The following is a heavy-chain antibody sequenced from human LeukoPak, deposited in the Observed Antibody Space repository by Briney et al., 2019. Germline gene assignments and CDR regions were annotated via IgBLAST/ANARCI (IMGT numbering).Heavy chain of an antibody. CDR1: GFGSKNYA. V-gene: IGHV3-23*01. J-gene: IGHJ3*02. Sequence: GGSLRLSCTTSGFGSKNYAMSWVRLAPGKGLEWVSIISATGVNTCYADSVKGRFTISRDNSKNTLYLQMNSLRAEDTAVYYCARQPAGYSYGAGAFDIWGQGTMVTVSS. CDR3: ARQPAGYSYGAGAFDI. D-gene: IGHD5-18*01. CDR2: ISATGVNT.